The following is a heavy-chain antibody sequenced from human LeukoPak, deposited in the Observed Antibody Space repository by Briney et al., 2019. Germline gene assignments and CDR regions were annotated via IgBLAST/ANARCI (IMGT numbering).Heavy chain of an antibody. CDR3: SRCTTGACYMDV. CDR1: GFTFGDYA. Sequence: GGSLTLSCTASGFTFGDYAMIWFRQAPGGGLEWVGFIRSKAYGETRDYAASVKGRFTISRDDSKSIAYLQIDSLKIEDTAMYYCSRCTTGACYMDVWGKGTTVTVSS. CDR2: IRSKAYGETR. V-gene: IGHV3-49*03. D-gene: IGHD4-17*01. J-gene: IGHJ6*03.